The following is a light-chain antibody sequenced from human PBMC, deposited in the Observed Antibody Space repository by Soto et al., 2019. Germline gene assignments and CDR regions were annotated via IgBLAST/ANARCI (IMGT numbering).Light chain of an antibody. CDR1: SSDVGRYNL. V-gene: IGLV2-23*01. CDR3: CSYAGFSTVV. Sequence: QSALTQPASVSGSPGQSITISCTGTSSDVGRYNLVSWYQQHPGKAPKLMIYEDNKRPSGVSNRFSGSKSDITASLTISGLQAEDEADYYCCSYAGFSTVVFGGGTKLTVL. J-gene: IGLJ2*01. CDR2: EDN.